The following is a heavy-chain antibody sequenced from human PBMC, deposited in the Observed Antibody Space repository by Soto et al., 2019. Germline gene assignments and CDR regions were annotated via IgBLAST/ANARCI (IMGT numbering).Heavy chain of an antibody. CDR1: GGSISSSSYY. CDR3: ARRGIVVPVAMIGSAAYYFDY. CDR2: IYYSGST. D-gene: IGHD2-2*01. Sequence: SETLSLTCTVSGGSISSSSYYWGWIRQPPGKGLEWIGSIYYSGSTYYNPSLKSRVTISVDTSRNQFSLKLSSVTAADTAVYYCARRGIVVPVAMIGSAAYYFDYWGQGTLVTVSS. V-gene: IGHV4-39*01. J-gene: IGHJ4*02.